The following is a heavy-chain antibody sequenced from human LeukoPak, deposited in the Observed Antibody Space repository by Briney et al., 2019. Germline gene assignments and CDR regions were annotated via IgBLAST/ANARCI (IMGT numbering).Heavy chain of an antibody. Sequence: GASVKVSCKVSGYTLTELSMHWVRQAPGQGLEWMGIINPSGGSTSYAQKFQGRVTMTRDTSTSTVYMELSSLRSEDTAVYYCARGGPEYLSDYWGQGTLVTVSS. CDR2: INPSGGST. CDR1: GYTLTELS. J-gene: IGHJ4*02. V-gene: IGHV1-46*01. D-gene: IGHD2-2*02. CDR3: ARGGPEYLSDY.